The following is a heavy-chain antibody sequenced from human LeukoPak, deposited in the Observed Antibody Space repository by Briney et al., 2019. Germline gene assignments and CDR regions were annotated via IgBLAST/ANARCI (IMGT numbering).Heavy chain of an antibody. V-gene: IGHV1-18*01. J-gene: IGHJ6*03. CDR1: GYSFTSFG. D-gene: IGHD6-25*01. CDR3: ARSVAAAAFRYYYYMDV. CDR2: ISAYQGNT. Sequence: ASVKVSCKASGYSFTSFGMTWVRQAPGQGLEWMGWISAYQGNTNYAQKLQGRVTMTTDTSTSTAYMELRSLSSDDTAVYYCARSVAAAAFRYYYYMDVWGEGTTVIVSS.